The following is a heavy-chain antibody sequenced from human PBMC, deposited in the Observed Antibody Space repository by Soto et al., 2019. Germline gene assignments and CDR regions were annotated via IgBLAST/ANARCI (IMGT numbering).Heavy chain of an antibody. CDR3: ARDLRSTVYYFDL. Sequence: QVQLVQSGGEVKNPGASVKVSCKASGYTFSNYGISWVRQAPGQGLEWMGWINGYNGDANYAQNLQGRVTVTTDTSTNTVYMEVRSLRFDDTAVYYCARDLRSTVYYFDLWGRGTLVIVSS. CDR1: GYTFSNYG. J-gene: IGHJ2*01. CDR2: INGYNGDA. D-gene: IGHD2-2*01. V-gene: IGHV1-18*01.